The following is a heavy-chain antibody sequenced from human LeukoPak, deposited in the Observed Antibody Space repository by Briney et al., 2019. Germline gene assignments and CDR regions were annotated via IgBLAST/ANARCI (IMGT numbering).Heavy chain of an antibody. D-gene: IGHD5-18*01. CDR3: GKDSGRYSYGLFDY. CDR1: GFIFSNYA. CDR2: ISGNGAGT. V-gene: IGHV3-23*01. Sequence: GGSLTLTRAACGFIFSNYAMSWVRQAPGKGLEWVSSISGNGAGTYYADSVKGRCTISRDNSKNTLYLQMNSLRAEDTAVYYCGKDSGRYSYGLFDYWAEIPVVPVSS. J-gene: IGHJ4*02.